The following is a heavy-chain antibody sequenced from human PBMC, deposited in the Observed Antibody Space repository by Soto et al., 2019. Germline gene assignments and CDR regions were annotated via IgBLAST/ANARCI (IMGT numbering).Heavy chain of an antibody. CDR3: ARPPTLDY. CDR1: GVTFSSYA. J-gene: IGHJ4*02. Sequence: PGGSLRLSCGAPGVTFSSYAMHWVRQAPGKGLEWVAVISYDGSNKYYADSVRGRFTISRDNSKNTLYLQMNSLRAEDTAVYYCARPPTLDYWGQGTLVTVSS. CDR2: ISYDGSNK. V-gene: IGHV3-30-3*01.